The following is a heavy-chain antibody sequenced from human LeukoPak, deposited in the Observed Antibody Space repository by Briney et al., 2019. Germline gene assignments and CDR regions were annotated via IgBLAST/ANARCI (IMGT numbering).Heavy chain of an antibody. Sequence: EASVKVSCKASGYTFTSYDINWVRQATGQGLEWMGWTNPNSGNTGYAQKFQGRVTMTRNTSISTAYMELSSLRSEDTAVYYCARGSKQRGHYWGQGTLVTVSS. D-gene: IGHD6-25*01. CDR2: TNPNSGNT. J-gene: IGHJ4*02. CDR3: ARGSKQRGHY. V-gene: IGHV1-8*01. CDR1: GYTFTSYD.